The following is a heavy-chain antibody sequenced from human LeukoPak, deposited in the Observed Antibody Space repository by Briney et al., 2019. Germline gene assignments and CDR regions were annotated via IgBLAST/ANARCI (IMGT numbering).Heavy chain of an antibody. CDR3: ARAKRDSSSWSTAYYFDY. CDR1: GYTFTSYD. D-gene: IGHD6-13*01. V-gene: IGHV1-8*01. CDR2: MNPNSGNT. J-gene: IGHJ4*02. Sequence: ASVKVSCKASGYTFTSYDINWERQATGQGLEWMGWMNPNSGNTGYAQKFQGRVTMTRNTSISTAYMELSSLRSEDTAVYYCARAKRDSSSWSTAYYFDYWGQGTLVTVSS.